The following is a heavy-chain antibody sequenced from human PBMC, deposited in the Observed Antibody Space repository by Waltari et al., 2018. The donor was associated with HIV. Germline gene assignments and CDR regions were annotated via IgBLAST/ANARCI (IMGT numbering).Heavy chain of an antibody. CDR2: IYTSGST. CDR3: ARAFYDSSGYYHPPNAFDI. V-gene: IGHV4-4*07. D-gene: IGHD3-22*01. Sequence: QVQLQESGPGLVKPSETLSLTCTVSGGSISSYYWSWIRQPAGKGLEWIGRIYTSGSTNYNPSLKSRVTMSVDTSKNQFSLKLSSVTAADTAVYYCARAFYDSSGYYHPPNAFDIWGQGTMVTVSS. J-gene: IGHJ3*02. CDR1: GGSISSYY.